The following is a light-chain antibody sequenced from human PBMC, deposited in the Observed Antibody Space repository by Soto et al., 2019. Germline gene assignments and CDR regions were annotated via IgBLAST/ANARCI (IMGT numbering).Light chain of an antibody. V-gene: IGKV1-9*01. J-gene: IGKJ1*01. CDR3: QQIITYPQT. Sequence: DIQLTQSPPFLSASVGDRVTMTCRASQGISTYLAWYQQKPGKAPKLLIYAASTLQSGVPSRFSGSGSGTEFALAISSLQPEDFATYYCQQIITYPQTFGQGTKVDIK. CDR1: QGISTY. CDR2: AAS.